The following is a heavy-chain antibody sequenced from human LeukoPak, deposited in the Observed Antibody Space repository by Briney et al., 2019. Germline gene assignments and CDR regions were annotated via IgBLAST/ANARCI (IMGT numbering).Heavy chain of an antibody. Sequence: PSETLSLTCTVSGGSISSSSYYWGWIRQPPGKGLEWIGNIYYSGSTNYNPSLKSRVTISVDTSKNQFSLKLNSVTAADTAVYYCARGWELRSFMDVWAQGTTVTVSS. CDR2: IYYSGST. D-gene: IGHD3-3*01. J-gene: IGHJ6*02. CDR3: ARGWELRSFMDV. CDR1: GGSISSSSYY. V-gene: IGHV4-39*07.